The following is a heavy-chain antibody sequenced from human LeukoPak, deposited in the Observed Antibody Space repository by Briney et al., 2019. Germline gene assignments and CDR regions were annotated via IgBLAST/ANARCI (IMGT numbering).Heavy chain of an antibody. CDR1: GGSISSYY. Sequence: SETLPLTCIFSGGSISSYYWSWIRQPPGKGLEWIGYIYYSGTTNYNPSLKSRVTISVDTSKNQFSLNLSSVTAADTAVYYCVRVLGYCSAGTCYPRFDPWGQGTLVTVSS. CDR2: IYYSGTT. CDR3: VRVLGYCSAGTCYPRFDP. J-gene: IGHJ5*02. D-gene: IGHD2-15*01. V-gene: IGHV4-59*01.